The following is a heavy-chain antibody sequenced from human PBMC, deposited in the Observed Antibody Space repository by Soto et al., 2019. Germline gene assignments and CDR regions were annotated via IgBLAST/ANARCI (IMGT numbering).Heavy chain of an antibody. Sequence: GASVKVSCKASGYTFTNYGISWVRQAPGQGLEWMGWISAYHGNKNYAQKLQGRVTMTKDTSTSTAYMELRSLRSDDTAVYYCPRVGYDFWSGYPNWFDTWGQGTMVTVSS. J-gene: IGHJ5*02. V-gene: IGHV1-18*04. CDR1: GYTFTNYG. D-gene: IGHD3-3*01. CDR3: PRVGYDFWSGYPNWFDT. CDR2: ISAYHGNK.